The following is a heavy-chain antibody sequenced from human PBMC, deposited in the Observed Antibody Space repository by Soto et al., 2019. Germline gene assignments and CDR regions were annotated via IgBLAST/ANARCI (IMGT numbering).Heavy chain of an antibody. CDR3: ARHKERATYGMDF. D-gene: IGHD1-26*01. CDR1: GYSCTSYW. Sequence: PGESLKLSCNGPGYSCTSYWIGWVRQLPGKGLEWMGIIDPGDHDTSYSQSFPGQVTLYADTAISTAYLQWSSRKASGTAMYYRARHKERATYGMDFWGQGTTVTFCS. V-gene: IGHV5-51*01. CDR2: IDPGDHDT. J-gene: IGHJ6*02.